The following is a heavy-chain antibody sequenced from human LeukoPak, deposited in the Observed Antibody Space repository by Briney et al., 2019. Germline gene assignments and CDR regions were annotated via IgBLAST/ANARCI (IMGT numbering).Heavy chain of an antibody. Sequence: GGSLRLSCAASGFTFSSHDMSWVRLAPGKGLEWVSRISNGGGSTYHADSVKGRFTISRDNSKNTVYLQMNSLRAEDTAIYYCAQGSTYYFACWGQGTLVTVSS. CDR2: ISNGGGST. J-gene: IGHJ4*02. V-gene: IGHV3-23*01. CDR3: AQGSTYYFAC. CDR1: GFTFSSHD.